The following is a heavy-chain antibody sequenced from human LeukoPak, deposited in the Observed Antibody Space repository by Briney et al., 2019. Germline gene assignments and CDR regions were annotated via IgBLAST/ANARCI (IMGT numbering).Heavy chain of an antibody. CDR1: GFTFSSYA. CDR3: AKAGGYYGSGSPDYFDH. CDR2: LSGSGVNI. Sequence: GGSLRLSCAASGFTFSSYAMTWVRQAPGKGLEWVSSLSGSGVNIFYADSVEGRFTISRDNSQNTVFLQMNSLRAEDTAVYFCAKAGGYYGSGSPDYFDHWGQGTLVTVSS. V-gene: IGHV3-23*01. D-gene: IGHD3-10*01. J-gene: IGHJ4*02.